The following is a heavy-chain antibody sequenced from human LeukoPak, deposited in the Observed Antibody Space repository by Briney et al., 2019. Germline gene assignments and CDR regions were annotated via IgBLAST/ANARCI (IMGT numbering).Heavy chain of an antibody. CDR3: ARPSGGYSYYYYFDY. CDR1: GFTFSSYS. V-gene: IGHV3-48*04. Sequence: GGSLRLSCAAPGFTFSSYSMNWVRQAPGKGLEWVSYISSSSSTIYYADSVKGRFTISRDNAKNSLYLQMNSLRAEDTAVYYCARPSGGYSYYYYFDYWGQGTLVTVSS. D-gene: IGHD5-18*01. J-gene: IGHJ4*02. CDR2: ISSSSSTI.